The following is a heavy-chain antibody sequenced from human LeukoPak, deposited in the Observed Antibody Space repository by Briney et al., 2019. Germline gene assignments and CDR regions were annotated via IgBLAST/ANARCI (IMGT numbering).Heavy chain of an antibody. CDR2: IYPKNGGT. Sequence: ASVKVSCKASGYTFTDYYMHWVRQAPGQGLEWMGWIYPKNGGTKSAQKFRGRVTMTRDTSISTAYMELSRLTSDDTAVYYCARDSVERRPGFDIWGPGTMVTVSS. CDR1: GYTFTDYY. D-gene: IGHD1-1*01. J-gene: IGHJ3*02. V-gene: IGHV1-2*02. CDR3: ARDSVERRPGFDI.